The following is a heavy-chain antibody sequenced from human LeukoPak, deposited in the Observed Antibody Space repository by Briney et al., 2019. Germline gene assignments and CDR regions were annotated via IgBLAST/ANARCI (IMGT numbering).Heavy chain of an antibody. J-gene: IGHJ4*02. D-gene: IGHD6-13*01. CDR2: ITHNGST. CDR3: RRVAHSSSWYFFDS. V-gene: IGHV4-34*01. Sequence: LESLALNCAVYGGSFSEYYWSWIRQPPGKGLEWIGEITHNGSTSYNPSLKGRVTISVDTSKNQFSLQLSSVTAADTAVYYCRRVAHSSSWYFFDSWGQGTLVTVSS. CDR1: GGSFSEYY.